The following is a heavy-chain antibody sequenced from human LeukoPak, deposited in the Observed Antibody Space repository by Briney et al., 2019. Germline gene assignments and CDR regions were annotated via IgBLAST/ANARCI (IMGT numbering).Heavy chain of an antibody. CDR2: ISYDGSNK. Sequence: GGSLRLSCAASGFTFSSYAMHWVRQAPGKGLEWVAVISYDGSNKYYADSVKGRFTISRDNSKNTLYLQMNSLRAEDTAVYYCARPLHRGGGDWGVDYWGQGTLVTVSS. V-gene: IGHV3-30-3*01. D-gene: IGHD2-21*02. CDR1: GFTFSSYA. J-gene: IGHJ4*02. CDR3: ARPLHRGGGDWGVDY.